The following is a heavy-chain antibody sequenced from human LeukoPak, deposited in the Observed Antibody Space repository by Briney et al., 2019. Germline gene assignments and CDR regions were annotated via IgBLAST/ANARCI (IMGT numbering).Heavy chain of an antibody. D-gene: IGHD2-2*01. J-gene: IGHJ4*02. Sequence: PAESLSLSCAASGFTFNTYAMTGVRQAPGKGLEWVSGISGSDGSTYYVDSVKGRFTISRDNSKNTLYLQMNSLRAEDTAVYYCAKLACTSTSCYANFWGQRTLVTVSS. CDR3: AKLACTSTSCYANF. V-gene: IGHV3-23*01. CDR2: ISGSDGST. CDR1: GFTFNTYA.